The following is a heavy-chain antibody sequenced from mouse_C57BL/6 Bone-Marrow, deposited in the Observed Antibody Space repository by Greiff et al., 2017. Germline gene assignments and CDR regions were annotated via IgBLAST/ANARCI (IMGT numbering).Heavy chain of an antibody. CDR2: IWGDGST. D-gene: IGHD5-1*01. CDR3: AKWEYPYAMDY. Sequence: VKVEESGPGLVAPSQSLSITCPVSGFSLTSYGVTWVRQPPGKGLEWLGVIWGDGSTNYHSALISRLSISKDNSKSQVFLKLNSLQTDDTATYYCAKWEYPYAMDYWGQGTSVTVSS. V-gene: IGHV2-3*01. CDR1: GFSLTSYG. J-gene: IGHJ4*01.